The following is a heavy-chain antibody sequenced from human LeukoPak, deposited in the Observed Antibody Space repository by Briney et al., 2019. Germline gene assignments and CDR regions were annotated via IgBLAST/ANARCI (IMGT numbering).Heavy chain of an antibody. D-gene: IGHD3-10*01. CDR1: GGSISGSSYY. CDR3: ARHPAWVRGVITGDRGDWNWFDP. CDR2: IYYSGNT. Sequence: SETLSLTCTVSGGSISGSSYYWGWIRQPPGKGLEWIGSIYYSGNTYYNPSLKSRVTISVDTSKNQFSLKLSSVTAADTAVYYCARHPAWVRGVITGDRGDWNWFDPWGQGTLVTVSS. V-gene: IGHV4-39*01. J-gene: IGHJ5*02.